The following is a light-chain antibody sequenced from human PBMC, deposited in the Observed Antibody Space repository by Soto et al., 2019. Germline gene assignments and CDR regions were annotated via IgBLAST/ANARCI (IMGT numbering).Light chain of an antibody. CDR3: VQHYSYPLP. CDR1: QTISSW. J-gene: IGKJ4*01. Sequence: DIQMTQSPSTLSGSVGDRVTITCRASQTISSWLAWYQQKPGKAPKLLIYKASTLKSGVPSRFSGSGSGTEFTLTISSLQPDDFATYYCVQHYSYPLPFGGGTKVDIX. CDR2: KAS. V-gene: IGKV1-5*03.